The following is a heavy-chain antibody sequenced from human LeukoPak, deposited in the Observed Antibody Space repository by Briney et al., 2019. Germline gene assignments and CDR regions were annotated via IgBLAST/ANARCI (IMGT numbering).Heavy chain of an antibody. CDR3: ARRGGSPLGAFDI. Sequence: SEALSLTCTVSGGSIRNYDWSWIRQSPGRGLEWIGYMYHSGTTNYNPPLRSRVTISRDTSKSQFALTLSSVTAADTAVYYCARRGGSPLGAFDIWGQGTMVTVSS. CDR2: MYHSGTT. V-gene: IGHV4-59*01. CDR1: GGSIRNYD. D-gene: IGHD1-26*01. J-gene: IGHJ3*02.